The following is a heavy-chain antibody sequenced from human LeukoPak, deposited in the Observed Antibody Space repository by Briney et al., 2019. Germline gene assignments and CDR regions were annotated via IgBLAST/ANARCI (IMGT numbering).Heavy chain of an antibody. Sequence: GASVKVSCKASGYTFTSYAMHWVRQAPGQRLEWMGWINAGNGNTKYSQKFQGRVTITRDTSASTAYMELSSLRSEDTAVYYCARDGHGSSWSNWFDPWGQGTLVTVSS. D-gene: IGHD6-13*01. CDR3: ARDGHGSSWSNWFDP. J-gene: IGHJ5*02. CDR1: GYTFTSYA. V-gene: IGHV1-3*01. CDR2: INAGNGNT.